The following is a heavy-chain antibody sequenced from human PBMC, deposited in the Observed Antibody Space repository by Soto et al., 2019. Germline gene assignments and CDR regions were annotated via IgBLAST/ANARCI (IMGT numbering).Heavy chain of an antibody. V-gene: IGHV4-39*01. CDR2: IYYSGST. CDR1: GGSISSSSYY. Sequence: PSETQSLTCTVSGGSISSSSYYWGWIRQPPGKGLEWIGSIYYSGSTYYNPSLKSRVTISVDTSKNQFSLKLSSVTAADTAVYYCARHSPDYYGSGNPFYFDYWGQGTLVTVSS. CDR3: ARHSPDYYGSGNPFYFDY. J-gene: IGHJ4*02. D-gene: IGHD3-10*01.